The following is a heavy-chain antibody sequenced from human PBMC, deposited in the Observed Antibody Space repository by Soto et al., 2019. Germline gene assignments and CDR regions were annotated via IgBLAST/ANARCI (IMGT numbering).Heavy chain of an antibody. D-gene: IGHD3-9*01. V-gene: IGHV3-48*03. CDR2: ISSSGETI. J-gene: IGHJ4*02. CDR3: ARGSRGTDKFYFDY. Sequence: QDPGKGLEWISYISSSGETIHYADSVKGRFTISRDNAKNSLYLQLNSLRVEDTAVYFCARGSRGTDKFYFDYLGQGTLFTVCS.